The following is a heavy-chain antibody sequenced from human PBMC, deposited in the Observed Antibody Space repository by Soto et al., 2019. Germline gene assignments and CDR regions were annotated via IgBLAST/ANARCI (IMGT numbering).Heavy chain of an antibody. Sequence: SETLSLTCTVSGGSISSSSYYWGWIRQPPGKGLEWIGSIYYSGSTYYNPSLKSRVTISVDTSKNQFSLKLSSVTAADTAVYYCARHLGRSSDYGGVKPYYFDYWGQGTLVTVSS. CDR2: IYYSGST. J-gene: IGHJ4*02. CDR3: ARHLGRSSDYGGVKPYYFDY. D-gene: IGHD4-17*01. V-gene: IGHV4-39*01. CDR1: GGSISSSSYY.